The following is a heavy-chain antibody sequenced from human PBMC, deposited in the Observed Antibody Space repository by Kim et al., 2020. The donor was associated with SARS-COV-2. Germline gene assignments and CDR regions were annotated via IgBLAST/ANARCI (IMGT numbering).Heavy chain of an antibody. D-gene: IGHD3-22*01. J-gene: IGHJ5*02. V-gene: IGHV1-69*01. Sequence: KVQGRVTITADGSTSTAYMELSSLRAEDTAVYYCARDYYDSSGYEGKFDPWGQGTLVTVSS. CDR3: ARDYYDSSGYEGKFDP.